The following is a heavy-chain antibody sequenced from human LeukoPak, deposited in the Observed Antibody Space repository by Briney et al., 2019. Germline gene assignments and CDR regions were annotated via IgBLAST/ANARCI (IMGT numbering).Heavy chain of an antibody. J-gene: IGHJ3*02. CDR3: ARELDSSSWYRSDAFDI. V-gene: IGHV4-34*01. Sequence: SETLSLTCAVYGGSFSGYYWSWIRQPPGKGLEWIGEINHSGSTNYNPSLKSRVTISVDTSKNQFSLKLSSVTAADTAVYYYARELDSSSWYRSDAFDIWGQGTMVTVSS. CDR1: GGSFSGYY. D-gene: IGHD6-13*01. CDR2: INHSGST.